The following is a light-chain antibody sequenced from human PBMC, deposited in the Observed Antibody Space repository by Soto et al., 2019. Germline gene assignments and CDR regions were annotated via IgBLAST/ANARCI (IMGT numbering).Light chain of an antibody. Sequence: EIVMTQSPVTLSMSPGERVILSCRASQSVSSSLLAWYQQKPGQAPRVLIYGATSRATGIPDRFSGSVSGTDFTLTISRLEPEDFAVYYCQLYGDSLFTFGPGTKVDIK. V-gene: IGKV3-20*01. CDR1: QSVSSSL. CDR3: QLYGDSLFT. J-gene: IGKJ3*01. CDR2: GAT.